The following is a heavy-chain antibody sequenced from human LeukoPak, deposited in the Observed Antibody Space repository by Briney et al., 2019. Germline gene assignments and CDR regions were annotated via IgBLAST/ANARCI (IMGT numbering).Heavy chain of an antibody. CDR1: GYTFTSYG. D-gene: IGHD2-21*02. CDR3: ATIPLAYCGGDCHFDY. CDR2: ISAYNGNT. V-gene: IGHV1-18*01. J-gene: IGHJ4*02. Sequence: ASVKVSCKASGYTFTSYGISWVRQAPGQGLEWMGWISAYNGNTNYAQKLQGRVTMTTDTSTSTAYMELRSLRSDDTAVYYCATIPLAYCGGDCHFDYWGQGTLVTASS.